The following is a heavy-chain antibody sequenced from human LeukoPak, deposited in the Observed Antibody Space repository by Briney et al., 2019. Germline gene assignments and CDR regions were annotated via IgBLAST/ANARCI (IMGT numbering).Heavy chain of an antibody. CDR3: ASSRTNYCGGDCPYDAFDI. CDR1: GYTFTSYD. J-gene: IGHJ3*02. V-gene: IGHV1-8*03. Sequence: GASVKVSCKASGYTFTSYDINWVRQATGQGLEWMGWMNPNSGDTGYAQKFQGRVTITRNTSISTAYMELGSLRSEDTAVYYCASSRTNYCGGDCPYDAFDIWGQGTMVTVSS. D-gene: IGHD2-21*01. CDR2: MNPNSGDT.